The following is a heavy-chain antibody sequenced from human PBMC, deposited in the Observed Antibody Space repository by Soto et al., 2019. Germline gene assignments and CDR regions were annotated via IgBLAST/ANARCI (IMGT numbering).Heavy chain of an antibody. Sequence: SETLSLTSAVYGGSFSGYYWSWIRQPPGKGLEWIGEINHSGSTNYNPSLKSRVTISVDTSKNQFPLKLSSVTAADTAVFYCARYCSGGNCFRSDYCGQGTLVT. CDR3: ARYCSGGNCFRSDY. CDR2: INHSGST. CDR1: GGSFSGYY. V-gene: IGHV4-34*01. J-gene: IGHJ4*02. D-gene: IGHD2-15*01.